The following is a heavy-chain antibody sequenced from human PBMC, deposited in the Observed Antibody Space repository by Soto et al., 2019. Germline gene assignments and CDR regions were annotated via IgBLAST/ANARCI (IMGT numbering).Heavy chain of an antibody. V-gene: IGHV4-59*12. CDR3: ARVPDR. D-gene: IGHD2-2*01. Sequence: PSETMSLTCTVSVGSITTYYWNWIRQPPGKGLEWIGYIYHSGSTYYNPSLKSRVTISVDRSKNQFSLKLSSVTAADTAVYYCARVPDRWGQGTLVTVSS. CDR1: VGSITTYY. CDR2: IYHSGST. J-gene: IGHJ5*02.